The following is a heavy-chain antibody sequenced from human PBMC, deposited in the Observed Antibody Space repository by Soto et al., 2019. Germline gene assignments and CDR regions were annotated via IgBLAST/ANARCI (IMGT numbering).Heavy chain of an antibody. CDR1: GGSISSYY. D-gene: IGHD1-1*01. V-gene: IGHV4-59*08. Sequence: SETLSLTCTVSGGSISSYYWSWIRQPPGKGLEWIGYIYYSGSTNYNPSLKSRVTISVDTSKNQFSLKLSSVTAADTAVYYCARQGTQGGFDIWGQGTMVTVPS. CDR2: IYYSGST. J-gene: IGHJ3*02. CDR3: ARQGTQGGFDI.